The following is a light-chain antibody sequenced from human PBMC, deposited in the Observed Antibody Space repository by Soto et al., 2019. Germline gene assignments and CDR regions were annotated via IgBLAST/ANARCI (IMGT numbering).Light chain of an antibody. V-gene: IGKV1-5*03. CDR1: QTISSW. J-gene: IGKJ1*01. Sequence: DIQMTQSPSTLSGSVGDRVTITCRASQTISSWLAWYQQKPGKAPKLLIYKASTLKSGVPSRFSGSGSGTEFTLTTSSLQPDDFASDYCHHYNSYSEAFGQGTKVELK. CDR2: KAS. CDR3: HHYNSYSEA.